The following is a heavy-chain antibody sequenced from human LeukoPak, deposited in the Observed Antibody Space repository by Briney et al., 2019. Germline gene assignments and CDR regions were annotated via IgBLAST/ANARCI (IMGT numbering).Heavy chain of an antibody. Sequence: SVKVSCKASGGTFSSYAISWVRQAPGQGLEWMGRIIPILGIANYAQKFQGRVTITADKSTSTAYMELSSLRSEDTAVYYCARDRGFADGGNSPVFFDYWGQGTLVTVSS. V-gene: IGHV1-69*04. CDR3: ARDRGFADGGNSPVFFDY. CDR2: IIPILGIA. D-gene: IGHD4-23*01. J-gene: IGHJ4*02. CDR1: GGTFSSYA.